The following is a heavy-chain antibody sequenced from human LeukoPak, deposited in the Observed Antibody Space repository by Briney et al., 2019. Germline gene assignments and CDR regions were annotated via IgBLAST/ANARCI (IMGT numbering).Heavy chain of an antibody. Sequence: SETLSLTCTVSGGSISSGGYYWSWIRQHPGKGLEWIGYIYYSGSTYYNPSLKSRVTISVDTSKNQFSLKLSSVTAADTAVYYCARDRGTYYYDSSGYPYGGFDYWGQGTLVTVSS. CDR3: ARDRGTYYYDSSGYPYGGFDY. CDR2: IYYSGST. J-gene: IGHJ4*02. D-gene: IGHD3-22*01. V-gene: IGHV4-31*03. CDR1: GGSISSGGYY.